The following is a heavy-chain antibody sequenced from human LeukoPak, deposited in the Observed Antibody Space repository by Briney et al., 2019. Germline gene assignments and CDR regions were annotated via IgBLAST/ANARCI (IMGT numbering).Heavy chain of an antibody. J-gene: IGHJ4*02. Sequence: PGGSLRLSCAASGFTFSSYAMHWVRQAPGKGLEWVSAVTASGANTYYADSVKGRFTISRDNSKNTVYLQMNSLRAEDTALYYCAKRGRDIDYWGQGTLVTVSS. V-gene: IGHV3-23*01. D-gene: IGHD3-10*01. CDR2: VTASGANT. CDR1: GFTFSSYA. CDR3: AKRGRDIDY.